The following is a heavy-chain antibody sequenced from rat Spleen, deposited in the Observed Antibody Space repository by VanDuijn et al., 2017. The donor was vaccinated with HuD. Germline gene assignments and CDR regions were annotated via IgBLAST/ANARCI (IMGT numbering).Heavy chain of an antibody. CDR2: INGAGST. Sequence: EVQLQESGPGLVKPSQSLSLTCSVTGYSITNSFRWNWIRKFPGTKLEWMGYINGAGSTNYNPSLKSRISITRDTSKNQFFLQVNSVTTEDTATYYCARQGGYNSYVMDAWGQGASVTVSS. CDR1: GYSITNSFR. J-gene: IGHJ4*01. D-gene: IGHD1-4*01. V-gene: IGHV3-3*01. CDR3: ARQGGYNSYVMDA.